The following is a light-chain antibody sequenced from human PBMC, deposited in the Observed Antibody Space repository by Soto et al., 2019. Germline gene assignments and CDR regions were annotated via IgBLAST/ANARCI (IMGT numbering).Light chain of an antibody. V-gene: IGLV1-40*01. CDR3: QAYDYSLTAFV. Sequence: QTVVTQPPSVSGAPGQRVTISCTGNNSNLGAGYDVHWYQQLPGAAPKLVIFGNRNRPSGVPERFSGSKSGTSASLAITGLQAEDEADYYCQAYDYSLTAFVFGGGTKLTVL. CDR2: GNR. CDR1: NSNLGAGYD. J-gene: IGLJ3*02.